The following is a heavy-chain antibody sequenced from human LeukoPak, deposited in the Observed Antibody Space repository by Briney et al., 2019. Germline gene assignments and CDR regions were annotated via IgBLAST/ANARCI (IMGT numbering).Heavy chain of an antibody. CDR1: GFTFNIYW. D-gene: IGHD3-3*01. CDR2: MKADGSEK. Sequence: PGGSLRLSCAASGFTFNIYWMTWVRQAPGKGLEWVANMKADGSEKHYEESVKGRFTIFRDNARNSLYLQMNSLRAEDTAVYYCARGGRAAVYDFWSGYPDWFDPWGQGTLVTVSS. CDR3: ARGGRAAVYDFWSGYPDWFDP. V-gene: IGHV3-7*01. J-gene: IGHJ5*02.